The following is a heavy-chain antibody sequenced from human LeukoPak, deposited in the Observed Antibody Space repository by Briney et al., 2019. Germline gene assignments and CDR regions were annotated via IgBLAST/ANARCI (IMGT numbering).Heavy chain of an antibody. CDR1: GGTFSSYA. CDR3: ARDHGRGDILTGYHDY. CDR2: IIPIFGTA. V-gene: IGHV1-69*13. D-gene: IGHD3-9*01. Sequence: ASVKVSCKASGGTFSSYAISWVRQAPGQGLEWMGGIIPIFGTANYAQKFQGRVTITADESTSTAYMELSSLRSEDTAVYYCARDHGRGDILTGYHDYWGQGTLVTVSS. J-gene: IGHJ4*02.